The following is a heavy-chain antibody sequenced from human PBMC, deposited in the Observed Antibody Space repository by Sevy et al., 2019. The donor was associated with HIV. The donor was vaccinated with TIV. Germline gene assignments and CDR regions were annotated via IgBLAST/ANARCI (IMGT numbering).Heavy chain of an antibody. D-gene: IGHD6-19*01. CDR1: GGSFSGYY. CDR2: INHSGST. Sequence: SETLSLTCAVYGGSFSGYYWSWIRQPPGKGLEWIGEINHSGSTNYNPSLKSRVTISVDTSKNQFSLKLSSVTAADTAVYYCARGRLGIAVAGKGYFDYWGQGTLVTVSS. CDR3: ARGRLGIAVAGKGYFDY. J-gene: IGHJ4*02. V-gene: IGHV4-34*01.